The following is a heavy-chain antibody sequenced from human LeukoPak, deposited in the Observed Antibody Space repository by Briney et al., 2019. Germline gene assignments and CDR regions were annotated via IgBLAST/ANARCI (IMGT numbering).Heavy chain of an antibody. CDR1: GFTFDDYA. J-gene: IGHJ5*02. Sequence: PGGSLRLSCAASGFTFDDYAMHWVRQVPGRVLDWVSGITRNGDSVAYADSVKGRFTISRDNAKNSLYLQIHSLRVEDTALYYCVKDGIDPWGQGTLVTVSS. CDR2: ITRNGDSV. V-gene: IGHV3-9*01. CDR3: VKDGIDP.